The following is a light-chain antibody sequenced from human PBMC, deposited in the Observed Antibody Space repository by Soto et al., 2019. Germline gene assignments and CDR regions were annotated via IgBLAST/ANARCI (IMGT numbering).Light chain of an antibody. CDR2: SNN. CDR3: AAWDDSLNGLV. V-gene: IGLV1-44*01. J-gene: IGLJ3*02. Sequence: QSGLTQPPSASGTPGQRVTISCSGSSSNIGSNTVNWYQQLPGTAPKLLIYSNNQRPSGVPDRFSGSKSGTSASLAISGLQSEDEADYYCAAWDDSLNGLVFGGGTKLTVL. CDR1: SSNIGSNT.